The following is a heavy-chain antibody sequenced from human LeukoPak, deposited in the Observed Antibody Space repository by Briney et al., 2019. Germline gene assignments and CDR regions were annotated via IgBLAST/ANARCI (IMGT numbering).Heavy chain of an antibody. V-gene: IGHV1-69*13. J-gene: IGHJ4*02. CDR2: IIPIFSTA. CDR1: GGTFSSYA. CDR3: ARDVCRGDCYPGFDY. Sequence: SVKVSCKASGGTFSSYAISWVRQAPGQGLEWMGGIIPIFSTANYAQKFQGRVRITADESTSTAYMELSSLRSEDTAVYYCARDVCRGDCYPGFDYWGQGTLVTVSS. D-gene: IGHD2-21*02.